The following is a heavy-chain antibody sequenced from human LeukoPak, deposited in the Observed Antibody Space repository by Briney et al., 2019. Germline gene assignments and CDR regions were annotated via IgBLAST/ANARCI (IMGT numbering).Heavy chain of an antibody. CDR1: GYTFTSYC. CDR2: INPSGGRT. D-gene: IGHD3-10*01. CDR3: AIGSGSYFRQYYFDY. J-gene: IGHJ4*02. Sequence: GESLKISLKASGYTFTSYCMHWVRQAPGQGREWMGIINPSGGRTSYGQKFQGRVTMTRDTSTRTVYMELSSLRSEDTAVYYCAIGSGSYFRQYYFDYWGQGTLVTVSS. V-gene: IGHV1-46*01.